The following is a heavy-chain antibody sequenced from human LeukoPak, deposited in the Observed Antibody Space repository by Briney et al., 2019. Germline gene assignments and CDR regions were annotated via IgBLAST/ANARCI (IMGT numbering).Heavy chain of an antibody. J-gene: IGHJ4*02. CDR3: AMDGIGDGDY. CDR1: GFTFSSYG. D-gene: IGHD1-26*01. CDR2: IWYDGSNK. Sequence: PGRSLRLSCAASGFTFSSYGMHWVRQAPGKGLGWVAVIWYDGSNKYYADSVKGRFTISRDNSKNTLYLQMNSLRAEDTAVYYCAMDGIGDGDYWGQGTLVTVSS. V-gene: IGHV3-33*01.